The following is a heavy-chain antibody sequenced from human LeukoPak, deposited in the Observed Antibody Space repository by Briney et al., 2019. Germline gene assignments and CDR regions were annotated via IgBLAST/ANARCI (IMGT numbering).Heavy chain of an antibody. CDR1: GFTLSTYS. CDR3: ARDAAYGDYPNWFDP. CDR2: ISSSGSTI. V-gene: IGHV3-48*04. D-gene: IGHD4-17*01. Sequence: GGSLRLSCAASGFTLSTYSMNWVRQAPGKGLEWVSYISSSGSTIYYADSVKGRFTISRDNAKNSLYLQMNSLRAEDAAVYYCARDAAYGDYPNWFDPWGQGTLVTVSS. J-gene: IGHJ5*02.